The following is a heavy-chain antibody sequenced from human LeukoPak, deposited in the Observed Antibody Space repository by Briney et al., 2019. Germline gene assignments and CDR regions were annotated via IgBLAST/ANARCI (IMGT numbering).Heavy chain of an antibody. Sequence: PGGSLRLSCAASGVTFSSYAMSWVRQAPGKGLEWVSAISGSGGSTYYADSVKGRFTISRDNSKNTLYLQMNSLGAEDTAVYYCAKSARYITGTILDWGQGTLVTVSS. D-gene: IGHD1-7*01. CDR2: ISGSGGST. J-gene: IGHJ4*02. V-gene: IGHV3-23*01. CDR1: GVTFSSYA. CDR3: AKSARYITGTILD.